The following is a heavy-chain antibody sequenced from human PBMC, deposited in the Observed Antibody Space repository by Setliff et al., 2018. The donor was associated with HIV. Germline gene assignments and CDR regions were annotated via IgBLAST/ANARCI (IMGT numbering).Heavy chain of an antibody. V-gene: IGHV1-69*13. CDR3: ARAPRLTMIRGVFDY. CDR1: GGTFTRNC. D-gene: IGHD3-10*01. CDR2: ILPFFDTA. J-gene: IGHJ4*02. Sequence: SVKVSCKVSGGTFTRNCISWVRQAPGQGLEWMGGILPFFDTANYAQKFQGRVTITADESTSTVHMELSSLTSEDTAVYYCARAPRLTMIRGVFDYWGQGTLVTVSS.